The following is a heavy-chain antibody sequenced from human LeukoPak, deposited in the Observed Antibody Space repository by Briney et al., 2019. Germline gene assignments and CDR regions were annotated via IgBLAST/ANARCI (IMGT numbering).Heavy chain of an antibody. J-gene: IGHJ6*02. CDR1: GYSFTSYW. CDR2: NYPGDSDT. Sequence: GESLKISCKGSGYSFTSYWIGWVRQMPGKGLEWMGINYPGDSDTRYSPSFQGQVTISADKSISTAYLKWSSLKASDTAMYYCARQRPGDTAMDNYYYGMDVWGQGTTVTVSS. D-gene: IGHD5-18*01. CDR3: ARQRPGDTAMDNYYYGMDV. V-gene: IGHV5-51*01.